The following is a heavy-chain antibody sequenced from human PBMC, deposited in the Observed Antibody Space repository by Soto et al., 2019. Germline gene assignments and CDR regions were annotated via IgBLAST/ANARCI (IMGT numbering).Heavy chain of an antibody. CDR1: DGSLNSGGYY. CDR3: ARLFWSGYVYFDS. J-gene: IGHJ4*02. Sequence: SETLSLTCPVSDGSLNSGGYYWSWVRQRPGEGLEWVGNIYYFRGTTSYNPSLKNRITMSLDMSTNQFLLSLTSVTAADTAVYYCARLFWSGYVYFDSWGQGSQVTVSS. D-gene: IGHD3-3*01. V-gene: IGHV4-31*03. CDR2: IYYFRGTT.